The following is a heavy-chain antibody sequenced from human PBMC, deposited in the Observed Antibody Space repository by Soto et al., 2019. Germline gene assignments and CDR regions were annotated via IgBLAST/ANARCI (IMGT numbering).Heavy chain of an antibody. V-gene: IGHV3-13*05. J-gene: IGHJ2*01. CDR2: IGTAGDP. Sequence: EVQLVESGGGLVQPGGSLRLSCAASGFTFSSYDMHWVRQATGKGLEWVSAIGTAGDPYYPGSVKGRFTISRENAKNSLYLQMNSLRAGDTAVYYCARGSSIAANDYWYFDLWGRGTLVTVSS. CDR1: GFTFSSYD. D-gene: IGHD6-25*01. CDR3: ARGSSIAANDYWYFDL.